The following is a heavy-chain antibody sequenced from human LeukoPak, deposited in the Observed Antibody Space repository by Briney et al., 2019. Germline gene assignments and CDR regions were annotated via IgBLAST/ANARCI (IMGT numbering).Heavy chain of an antibody. V-gene: IGHV3-30-3*01. J-gene: IGHJ4*02. CDR3: ARDDKYSGYDSDY. CDR1: GFTFSSYA. D-gene: IGHD5-12*01. Sequence: GGSLRLSCAASGFTFSSYAMHWVRQAPGKGLEWVAVISYDGSNKYYADSVKGRFTISRDNSKNTLYLQMSSLRAEDTAVYYCARDDKYSGYDSDYWGQGTLVTVSS. CDR2: ISYDGSNK.